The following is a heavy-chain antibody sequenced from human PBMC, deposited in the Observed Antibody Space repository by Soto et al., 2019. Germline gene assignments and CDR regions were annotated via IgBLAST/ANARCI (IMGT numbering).Heavy chain of an antibody. V-gene: IGHV3-23*01. Sequence: EVQLLESGGGLVQPGGSLRLSCAASGFTFSSYAMSWVRQAPGKGLEWVSAISGSGGSTYYADSVKGRFTISRDNSKNTLYLQMNSLRAEDTAVYYCAKTTTPDKYSSSPTPHWFDPWGQGTLVTVSS. CDR3: AKTTTPDKYSSSPTPHWFDP. CDR1: GFTFSSYA. CDR2: ISGSGGST. D-gene: IGHD6-13*01. J-gene: IGHJ5*02.